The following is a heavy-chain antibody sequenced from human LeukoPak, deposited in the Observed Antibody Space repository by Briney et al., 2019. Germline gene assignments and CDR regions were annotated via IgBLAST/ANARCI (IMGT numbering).Heavy chain of an antibody. CDR1: GFTFSSYS. D-gene: IGHD3-10*01. CDR3: ATVGSGEWFGELFDY. J-gene: IGHJ4*02. CDR2: ISSSSSYI. V-gene: IGHV3-21*01. Sequence: GGSLRLSCAASGFTFSSYSMNWVRQAPGKGLEWVSSISSSSSYIYYADSVKGRFTISRDNAKNSLYLQMNSLRAEDTAVYYCATVGSGEWFGELFDYWGQGTLVTVSS.